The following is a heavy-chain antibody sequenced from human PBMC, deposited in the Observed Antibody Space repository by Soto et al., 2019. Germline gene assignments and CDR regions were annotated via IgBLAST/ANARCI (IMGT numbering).Heavy chain of an antibody. D-gene: IGHD2-15*01. J-gene: IGHJ4*02. CDR2: IIPIFGTA. CDR1: GAPLAAKP. Sequence: QVQLVQSGAEVKKPGSSVESSSKPLGAPLAAKPLAGLGKPPEQGLEWRGGIIPIFGTANYAQKFQGRVTITADKSTSTAYMELSSLRSEDTAVYYCAREGYCSGGRCLDYWGQGTLVTVSS. V-gene: IGHV1-69*06. CDR3: AREGYCSGGRCLDY.